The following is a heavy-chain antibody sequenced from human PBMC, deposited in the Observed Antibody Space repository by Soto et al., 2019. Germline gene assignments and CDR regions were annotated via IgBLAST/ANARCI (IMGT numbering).Heavy chain of an antibody. CDR2: IIPIFNTV. Sequence: QVQLVQSGAEVKKPGSSVKVSCKASGGTFSSSAINWVRQAPGQGLEWMGGIIPIFNTVNYAQEFQARVTITADDSTTTAYMELSSLTSEDTAVYYCARVRRESMPIIVRVGAFDIWGQGTMVTVS. J-gene: IGHJ3*02. V-gene: IGHV1-69*01. D-gene: IGHD1-26*01. CDR3: ARVRRESMPIIVRVGAFDI. CDR1: GGTFSSSA.